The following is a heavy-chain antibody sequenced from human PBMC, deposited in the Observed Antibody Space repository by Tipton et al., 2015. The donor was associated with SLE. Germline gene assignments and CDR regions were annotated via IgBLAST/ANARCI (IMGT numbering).Heavy chain of an antibody. CDR3: ARESPIDSSGWYFDL. D-gene: IGHD6-19*01. CDR2: INHSGST. J-gene: IGHJ2*01. CDR1: GGSFSGYY. V-gene: IGHV4-34*01. Sequence: LRLSCAVYGGSFSGYYWSWIRQPPGKGLEWIGEINHSGSTNYNPSLKSRVTISVDTSKNQFSLKLSSVTAADTAVYYCARESPIDSSGWYFDLWGRGTLVTVPS.